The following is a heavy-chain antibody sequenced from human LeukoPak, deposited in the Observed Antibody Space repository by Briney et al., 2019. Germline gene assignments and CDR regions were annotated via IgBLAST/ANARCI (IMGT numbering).Heavy chain of an antibody. J-gene: IGHJ6*03. CDR2: MNPNSVNT. Sequence: ASVRVSCKAILWTHIKYHYHLLGPPTGQGLEWMGWMNPNSVNTGYAEKFQGRVTITRDTSITTTYMKLSSLRSEDSAVYYCARGPAYSNYGASYYYYMGGWGKGTTVTVSS. D-gene: IGHD4-11*01. V-gene: IGHV1-8*03. CDR1: LWTHIKYH. CDR3: ARGPAYSNYGASYYYYMGG.